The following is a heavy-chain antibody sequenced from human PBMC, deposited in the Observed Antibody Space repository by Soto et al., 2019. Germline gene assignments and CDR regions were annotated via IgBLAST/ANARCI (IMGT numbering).Heavy chain of an antibody. J-gene: IGHJ6*02. D-gene: IGHD3-10*01. CDR1: GFTFSNYG. CDR2: IWYDGSNE. Sequence: QVQLVESGGGVVQPGRSLRLSCAASGFTFSNYGMHWVRQAPGKGLEWVAVIWYDGSNEYYADSVKGRFTISRDNSKKSLYLQMNSLRDEDTAVYYCARVQGRWYGSGSYQGMDVWGQGTTVTVSS. V-gene: IGHV3-33*01. CDR3: ARVQGRWYGSGSYQGMDV.